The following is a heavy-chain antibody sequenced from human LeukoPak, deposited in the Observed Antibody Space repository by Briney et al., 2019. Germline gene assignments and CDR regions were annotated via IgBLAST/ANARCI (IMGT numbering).Heavy chain of an antibody. V-gene: IGHV4-34*01. CDR2: ISHSGNT. J-gene: IGHJ5*02. D-gene: IGHD2-2*01. Sequence: SETLSLTCAVYGGSFSGYYWSWIRQPPGKGLEWLGEISHSGNTKYNRSLKGRVTISVDTSKNQLSLKLSSVSAADTAVYYCARGDCSSTSCYFFSYWFDPWGQGTLVTVSS. CDR3: ARGDCSSTSCYFFSYWFDP. CDR1: GGSFSGYY.